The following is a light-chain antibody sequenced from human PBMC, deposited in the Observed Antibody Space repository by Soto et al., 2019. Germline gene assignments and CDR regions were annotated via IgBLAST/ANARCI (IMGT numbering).Light chain of an antibody. Sequence: DIQMTQSPSTLSASVGDRVTITCRASQSISRWLAWYQQKPGKAPKLLIYKASSLESGVPSRFSGSGSGKDFSQTTEHPQPYHFAIYSSNHINGSPGLFGNGTKVEIK. V-gene: IGKV1-5*03. CDR3: NHINGSPGL. J-gene: IGKJ1*01. CDR1: QSISRW. CDR2: KAS.